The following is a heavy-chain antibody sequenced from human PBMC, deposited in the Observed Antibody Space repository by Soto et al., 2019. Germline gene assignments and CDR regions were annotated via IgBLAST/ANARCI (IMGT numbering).Heavy chain of an antibody. CDR2: ISAYNGNT. D-gene: IGHD2-15*01. J-gene: IGHJ4*02. Sequence: ASVKVSCKASGYTFTSYGISWVRQAPGQGLEWMGWISAYNGNTNYAQKLQGRVNMTTDTSTSTAYMELRSLRSDDTAVYYCARDPLGVAANPEPFDYWGQGTLVTVSS. CDR1: GYTFTSYG. CDR3: ARDPLGVAANPEPFDY. V-gene: IGHV1-18*01.